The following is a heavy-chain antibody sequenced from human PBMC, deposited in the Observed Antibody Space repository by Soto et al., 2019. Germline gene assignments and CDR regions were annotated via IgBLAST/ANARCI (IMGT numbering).Heavy chain of an antibody. CDR1: GYTFTGYY. J-gene: IGHJ6*02. D-gene: IGHD3-16*02. CDR3: ARDYISWSHRGQRRRYYYYGMDV. CDR2: INPNSGGT. V-gene: IGHV1-2*04. Sequence: ASVKVSCKASGYTFTGYYMHWVRQAPGQGLEWMGWINPNSGGTNYAQKFQGWVTMTRDTSISTAYMELSRLRSDDTAVYYCARDYISWSHRGQRRRYYYYGMDVWGQGTTVTVSS.